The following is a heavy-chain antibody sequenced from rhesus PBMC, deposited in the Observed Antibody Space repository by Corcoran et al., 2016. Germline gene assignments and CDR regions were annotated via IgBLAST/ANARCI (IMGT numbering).Heavy chain of an antibody. J-gene: IGHJ5-1*01. CDR2: INPRKGKV. Sequence: QVQLVQSGAEVKEPGASAKLSCKASGYTFTSYYLNWVRQAPGQGLEWMGWINPRKGKVGYAQSFQGRSTMTRDTSSNTVYMELRSLRSEDTAVYFCTRDRQLRRFDVWGPGVLVTVSS. V-gene: IGHV1-200*01. D-gene: IGHD1-26*01. CDR3: TRDRQLRRFDV. CDR1: GYTFTSYY.